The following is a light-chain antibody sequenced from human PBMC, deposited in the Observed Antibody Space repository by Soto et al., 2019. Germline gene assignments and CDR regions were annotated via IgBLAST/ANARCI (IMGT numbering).Light chain of an antibody. CDR1: QSISSY. CDR2: AAS. Sequence: DIQMTQSPSSLSASVGDRVTITCRASQSISSYVNWYQQKTGKAPKLLIYAASSLHSGVPSRYSGSGSGTDFTLSISSLRPEEFATYYCQQSYSTPVVGQRTKLEIK. V-gene: IGKV1-39*01. J-gene: IGKJ2*01. CDR3: QQSYSTPV.